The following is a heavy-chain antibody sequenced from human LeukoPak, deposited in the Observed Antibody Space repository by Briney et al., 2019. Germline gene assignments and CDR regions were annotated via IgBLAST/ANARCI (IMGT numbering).Heavy chain of an antibody. CDR3: ARGGCSSTSCYVNWFDP. CDR1: GFTFSSYW. Sequence: PGGSLRLSCAASGFTFSSYWMSWVRQAPGKGLEWVANIKQDGSEKYYVDSVKGRFTISRDNAKNSLYLQMNSLRAEDTAVYYCARGGCSSTSCYVNWFDPWGQGTLVTASS. D-gene: IGHD2-2*01. J-gene: IGHJ5*02. CDR2: IKQDGSEK. V-gene: IGHV3-7*03.